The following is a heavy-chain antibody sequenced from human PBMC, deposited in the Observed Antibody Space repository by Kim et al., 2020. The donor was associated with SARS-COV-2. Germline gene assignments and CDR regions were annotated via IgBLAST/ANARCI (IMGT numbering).Heavy chain of an antibody. Sequence: SETLSLTCTVSGGSISSYYWSWIRQPPGKGLEWIGYIYYSGSTNYNPALKSRVTISIDTSKNQFSLKLSSVTAPDTAVYYCARGGGVWIQLRLDPHSFD. D-gene: IGHD5-18*01. J-gene: IGHJ3*02. V-gene: IGHV4-59*01. CDR1: GGSISSYY. CDR2: IYYSGST. CDR3: ARGGGVWIQLRLDPHSFD.